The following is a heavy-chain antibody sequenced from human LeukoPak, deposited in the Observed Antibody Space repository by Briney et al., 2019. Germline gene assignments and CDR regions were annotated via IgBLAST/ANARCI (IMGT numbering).Heavy chain of an antibody. Sequence: GGSLRLSCAASGFTVSSNYMSWVRQAPGKGLEWVSVIYSGGSTYYADSVKGRFTISRDNSKNTLYLQMNSLRAEDTAVYYCASEGPYSSSHYLDYWGQGTLVTVSS. D-gene: IGHD6-6*01. V-gene: IGHV3-66*02. CDR1: GFTVSSNY. J-gene: IGHJ4*02. CDR3: ASEGPYSSSHYLDY. CDR2: IYSGGST.